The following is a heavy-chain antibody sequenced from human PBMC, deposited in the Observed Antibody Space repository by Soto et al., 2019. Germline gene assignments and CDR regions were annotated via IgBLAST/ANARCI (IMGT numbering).Heavy chain of an antibody. CDR3: YRITIFGVVRDV. Sequence: QPGGSLRLSCAASGFTFSGSAMHWVRQASGKGLEWVGRIRSKANSYATAYAASVKGRFTISRDDSKNTAYLQMNSLKTEDTAVYYCYRITIFGVVRDVWGQGTTVTVSS. D-gene: IGHD3-3*01. J-gene: IGHJ6*02. V-gene: IGHV3-73*01. CDR2: IRSKANSYAT. CDR1: GFTFSGSA.